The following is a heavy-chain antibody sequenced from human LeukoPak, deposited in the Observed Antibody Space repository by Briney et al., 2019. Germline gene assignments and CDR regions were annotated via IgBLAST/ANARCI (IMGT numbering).Heavy chain of an antibody. CDR1: GGSFSGYY. Sequence: SETLSLTCAVYGGSFSGYYWSWIRQPPGKGLEWIGEIKHGGSTNYNPSLKSRVTISVDTSKNQFSLKLSSVTADDTAVYYCARGLRIAAAGNWFDPWGQGTLVTVSS. J-gene: IGHJ5*02. V-gene: IGHV4-34*01. CDR3: ARGLRIAAAGNWFDP. CDR2: IKHGGST. D-gene: IGHD6-13*01.